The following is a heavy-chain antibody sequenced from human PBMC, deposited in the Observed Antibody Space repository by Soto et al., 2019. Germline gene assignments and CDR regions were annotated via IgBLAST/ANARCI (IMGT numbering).Heavy chain of an antibody. CDR3: ARMSSSSDDWFDP. J-gene: IGHJ5*02. V-gene: IGHV4-38-2*01. CDR2: IYHSGST. Sequence: SETLSLTCAVSGYSISSGYYWGWIRQPPGKGLEWIGSIYHSGSTYYNPSLKSRVTISVDTSKNQFSLKLSSVTAADTAVYYCARMSSSSDDWFDPWGQGTLVTAPQ. CDR1: GYSISSGYY. D-gene: IGHD6-6*01.